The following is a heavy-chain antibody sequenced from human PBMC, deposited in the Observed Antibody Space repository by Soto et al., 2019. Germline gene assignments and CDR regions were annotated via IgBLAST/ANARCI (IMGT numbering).Heavy chain of an antibody. CDR3: TTVRGGWEPRDY. V-gene: IGHV3-15*01. CDR1: GFTFSNAW. Sequence: EVQLVESGGGLVKPGGSLRLSCAASGFTFSNAWMSWVRQAPGKGLEWVGRIKSKTDGGTTDYAAPVKGRFTISRDDSKNPLYLQMNSMKTEDTAVYYCTTVRGGWEPRDYWGQGTLVTVSS. J-gene: IGHJ4*02. D-gene: IGHD1-26*01. CDR2: IKSKTDGGTT.